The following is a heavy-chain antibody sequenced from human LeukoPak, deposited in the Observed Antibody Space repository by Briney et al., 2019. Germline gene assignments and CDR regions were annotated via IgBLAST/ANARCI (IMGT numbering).Heavy chain of an antibody. CDR3: AREGAQHIVVVTATLDAFDI. Sequence: GGSLRLSCAASGFTFSSYSMNWVRQAPGKGLEWVSSIISSSSYIYYADSVKGRFTISRDNAKNSLYLQMNSLRAEDTAVYYCAREGAQHIVVVTATLDAFDIWGQGTMVTVSS. D-gene: IGHD2-21*02. J-gene: IGHJ3*02. CDR1: GFTFSSYS. V-gene: IGHV3-21*04. CDR2: IISSSSYI.